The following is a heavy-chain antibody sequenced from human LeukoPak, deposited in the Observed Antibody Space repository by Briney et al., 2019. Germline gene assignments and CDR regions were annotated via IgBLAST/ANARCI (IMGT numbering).Heavy chain of an antibody. J-gene: IGHJ3*02. CDR2: IIPIFGTA. CDR3: ARGGRFLEWYPDAFDI. D-gene: IGHD3-3*01. CDR1: GGTFSSYA. V-gene: IGHV1-69*13. Sequence: GASVKVSCKASGGTFSSYAISWVRQAPGQGLEWMGGIIPIFGTANYAQKFQGRVTITADESTSTAYMELSSLRSEDTAVYYCARGGRFLEWYPDAFDIWGQGTMVPVSS.